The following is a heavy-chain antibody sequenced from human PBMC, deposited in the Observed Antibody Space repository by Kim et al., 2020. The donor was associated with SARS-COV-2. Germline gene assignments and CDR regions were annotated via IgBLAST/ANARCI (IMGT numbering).Heavy chain of an antibody. CDR2: ISSSNSYI. Sequence: GGSLRLSCAASGFTFSSYSMNWVRQAPGKGLEWVSSISSSNSYIYYADSVKGRFTISRDNANNSLYLQMNSLRAEDTAVYYCASYCSSASCYVSDSWGQGTLVTVSS. CDR3: ASYCSSASCYVSDS. J-gene: IGHJ4*02. D-gene: IGHD2-2*01. CDR1: GFTFSSYS. V-gene: IGHV3-21*01.